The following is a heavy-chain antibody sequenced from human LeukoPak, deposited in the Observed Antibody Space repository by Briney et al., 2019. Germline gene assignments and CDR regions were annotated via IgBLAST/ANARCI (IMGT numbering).Heavy chain of an antibody. D-gene: IGHD5/OR15-5a*01. CDR1: GGSVSSDSYY. J-gene: IGHJ4*02. V-gene: IGHV4-61*01. CDR3: ARGVYRYFDY. CDR2: IFYSGST. Sequence: SETLSLTCTVSGGSVSSDSYYWSWIRQPPGEGLEWIGYIFYSGSTNYNPSLKSRVTISVDTSKNQFSLKLSSVTAADTAVYYCARGVYRYFDYWGQGTLVTVSS.